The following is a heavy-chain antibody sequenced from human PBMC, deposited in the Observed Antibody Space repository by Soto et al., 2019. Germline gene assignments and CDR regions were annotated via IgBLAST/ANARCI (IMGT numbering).Heavy chain of an antibody. CDR3: ARISWSRDCFYY. CDR1: VGSITNVSYS. J-gene: IGHJ4*02. D-gene: IGHD3-3*01. V-gene: IGHV4-30-2*06. CDR2: IYHSGST. Sequence: SESLSLTCAVSVGSITNVSYSWSWIRQSPEKGLEWIGYIYHSGSTDYNPSLKSRVTISVDRSKNQFSLRLNSVTAADTAVYYCARISWSRDCFYYWGQGTLVTVS.